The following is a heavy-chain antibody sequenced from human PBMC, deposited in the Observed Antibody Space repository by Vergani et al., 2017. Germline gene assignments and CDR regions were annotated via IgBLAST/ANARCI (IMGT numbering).Heavy chain of an antibody. CDR3: ARKRAYGAYPRWFDP. J-gene: IGHJ5*02. CDR2: INHSGNT. CDR1: GGSFSGYY. Sequence: QVQLQQWGAGLLKPSETLSLTCAVYGGSFSGYYCSWIRHPPGKGLEWIGEINHSGNTNYNPSLKSLVTISVDTSKNQFTLKLSSVTAADTAVYYCARKRAYGAYPRWFDPWGQGTLVTVSS. D-gene: IGHD4-17*01. V-gene: IGHV4-34*01.